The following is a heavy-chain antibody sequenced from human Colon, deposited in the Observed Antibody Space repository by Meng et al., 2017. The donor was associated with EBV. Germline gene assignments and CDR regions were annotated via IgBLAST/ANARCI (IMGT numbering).Heavy chain of an antibody. CDR3: ARRRGGSGRDC. D-gene: IGHD3-10*01. Sequence: LTLPESGPRLVKPSAPLSSTCTVSGGSISSRHYSWGWVRQPPGKGLQWIGTIYHSGSTSYNPSLQSRVTMFVDTSRNQFSLMLTSVTATDTAVYHCARRRGGSGRDCWGQGTLVTVSS. J-gene: IGHJ4*02. V-gene: IGHV4-39*01. CDR1: GGSISSRHYS. CDR2: IYHSGST.